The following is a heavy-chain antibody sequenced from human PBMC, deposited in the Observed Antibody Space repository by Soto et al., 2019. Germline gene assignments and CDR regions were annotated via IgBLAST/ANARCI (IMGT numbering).Heavy chain of an antibody. D-gene: IGHD6-13*01. Sequence: QVQLQESGPGLVKPSETLSLTCTVSGGSVSSGVYYWSWIRQPPGKELECIGHIYYSGSTNYNPALQRRVTISVDTSKNQYSLRLSSVTAADTAVYYWARLSTAAAGTPLWFDPWGQGTLVTVSS. CDR3: ARLSTAAAGTPLWFDP. CDR1: GGSVSSGVYY. J-gene: IGHJ5*02. V-gene: IGHV4-61*08. CDR2: IYYSGST.